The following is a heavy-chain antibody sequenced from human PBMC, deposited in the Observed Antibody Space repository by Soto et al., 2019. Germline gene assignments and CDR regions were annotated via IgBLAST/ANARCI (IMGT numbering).Heavy chain of an antibody. CDR2: IGTAGDT. J-gene: IGHJ3*02. CDR1: GFTFSSYD. Sequence: EVQLVESGGGLVQPGGSLRLSCAASGFTFSSYDMHWVRQATGKGLEWVSAIGTAGDTYYPGSVKGRFTISRENAKNSLYLQMNSLRAEDTAVYYCARGSTVTPRAFDIWGQGTMVTVSS. V-gene: IGHV3-13*01. CDR3: ARGSTVTPRAFDI. D-gene: IGHD4-17*01.